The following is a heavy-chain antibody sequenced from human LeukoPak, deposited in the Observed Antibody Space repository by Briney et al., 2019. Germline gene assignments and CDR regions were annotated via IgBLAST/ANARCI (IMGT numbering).Heavy chain of an antibody. V-gene: IGHV4-31*03. Sequence: DPSETLSLTCTVSGGSISSGGYYWSWIRQHPGKGLEWIGYIYYSGSTYYNPSLKSRVTISVDTSKNQFSLKLSSVTAADTAVYYCARASGSYGYFDYWGQGTLVTVSS. CDR1: GGSISSGGYY. CDR2: IYYSGST. J-gene: IGHJ4*02. CDR3: ARASGSYGYFDY. D-gene: IGHD1-26*01.